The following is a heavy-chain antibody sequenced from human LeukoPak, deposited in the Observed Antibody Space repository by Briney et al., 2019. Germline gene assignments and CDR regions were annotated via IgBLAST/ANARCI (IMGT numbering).Heavy chain of an antibody. J-gene: IGHJ4*02. CDR2: IKQDGSEK. Sequence: GGSLRLSCAASGFTFSSYWMSWVRQAPGKGLEWVANIKQDGSEKYYVDSVKGRFTISRDNAKNSLYLQMNSLRAEDTAVYYCATDKTGYSYGYFDYWGQGTLVTVSS. D-gene: IGHD5-18*01. CDR3: ATDKTGYSYGYFDY. CDR1: GFTFSSYW. V-gene: IGHV3-7*03.